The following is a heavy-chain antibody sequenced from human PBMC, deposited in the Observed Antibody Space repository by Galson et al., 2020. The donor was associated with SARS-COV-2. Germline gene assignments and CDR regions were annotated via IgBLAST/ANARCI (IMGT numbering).Heavy chain of an antibody. CDR1: GYTFTSYY. V-gene: IGHV1-46*01. CDR2: INPSGGST. D-gene: IGHD4-4*01. J-gene: IGHJ6*02. Sequence: ASVKVSCKASGYTFTSYYMHWVRQAPGQGLEWMGIINPSGGSTSYAQKFQGRVTMTRDTSTSTVYMELSSLRSEDTAVYYCARDPTVTTHLGDYLYYYYGMHVWGQGTLVTVSS. CDR3: ARDPTVTTHLGDYLYYYYGMHV.